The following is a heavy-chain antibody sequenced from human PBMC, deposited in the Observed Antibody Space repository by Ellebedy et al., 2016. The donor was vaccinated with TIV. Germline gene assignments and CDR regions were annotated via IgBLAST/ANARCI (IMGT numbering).Heavy chain of an antibody. D-gene: IGHD1-26*01. J-gene: IGHJ3*02. Sequence: KVSCKGSGYSFTSYWIAWVRQKPGKGLEWMGIIYPGDSDSRYSASFQGQVTISADKSSSTAYLQWSSLKASDTAIYYCARTPETYSGRSHGAFDIWGQGTMVTVSS. CDR1: GYSFTSYW. CDR2: IYPGDSDS. CDR3: ARTPETYSGRSHGAFDI. V-gene: IGHV5-51*01.